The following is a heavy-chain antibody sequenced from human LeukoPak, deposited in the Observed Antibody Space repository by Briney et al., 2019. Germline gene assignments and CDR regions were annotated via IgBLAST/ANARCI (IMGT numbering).Heavy chain of an antibody. D-gene: IGHD2-2*01. J-gene: IGHJ6*03. CDR3: ARAVVPAARGPNYMDV. V-gene: IGHV4-59*01. Sequence: PSETLSPTCTVSGGSISSYYWSWIRRPPGKGLEWIGYIYYSGSTNYNSSLKSRVTISVDTSKNQFSLKLTSVTAADTAVYYCARAVVPAARGPNYMDVWGKGTTVTVSS. CDR2: IYYSGST. CDR1: GGSISSYY.